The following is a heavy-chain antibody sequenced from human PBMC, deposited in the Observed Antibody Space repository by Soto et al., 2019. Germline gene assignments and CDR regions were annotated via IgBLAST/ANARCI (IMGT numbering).Heavy chain of an antibody. Sequence: QITLKESGPTLVKPTQTLTLTCTFSGFSLSTSGLGVGWIRQPPGKALEWLALIYWNDDKRYSPSLKNRFTITRDTSKNQVVLTVTNMDPVDTATYYCARRDTPPTGPYFDSWGQGTLVTVSS. CDR1: GFSLSTSGLG. CDR2: IYWNDDK. J-gene: IGHJ4*02. CDR3: ARRDTPPTGPYFDS. V-gene: IGHV2-5*01. D-gene: IGHD2-15*01.